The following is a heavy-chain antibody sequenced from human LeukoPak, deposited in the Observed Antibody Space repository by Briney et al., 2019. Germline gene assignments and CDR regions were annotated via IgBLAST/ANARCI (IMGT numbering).Heavy chain of an antibody. V-gene: IGHV3-33*01. CDR3: AREGGGEWAVRLWFGESPMYNWFDP. CDR2: IWYDGSNK. J-gene: IGHJ5*02. Sequence: PGGSLRLSCAASGSTFSSYGMHWVRQAPGKGLEWVAVIWYDGSNKYYADSVKGRFTISRDNSKNTLYLQMNSLRAEDTAVYYCAREGGGEWAVRLWFGESPMYNWFDPWGQGTLVTVSS. D-gene: IGHD3-10*01. CDR1: GSTFSSYG.